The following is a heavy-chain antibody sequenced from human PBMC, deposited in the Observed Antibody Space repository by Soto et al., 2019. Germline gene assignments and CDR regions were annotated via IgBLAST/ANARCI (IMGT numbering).Heavy chain of an antibody. V-gene: IGHV2-5*02. CDR1: GFSLTTTDMG. CDR2: IYWDDDK. Sequence: QITLKESGPPLVRPAQPLTLTCAFSGFSLTTTDMGVAWIRQPPGKALEWLALIYWDDDKRYSPSLKNRLAISKDTSRNRVVLTITNMNPEDTGTYFCAHAGDYDLLSFDHWGPGTLVTVSS. CDR3: AHAGDYDLLSFDH. J-gene: IGHJ4*02. D-gene: IGHD4-17*01.